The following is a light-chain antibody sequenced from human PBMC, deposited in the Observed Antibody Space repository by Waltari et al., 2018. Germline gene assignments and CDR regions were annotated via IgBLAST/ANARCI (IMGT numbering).Light chain of an antibody. CDR1: QSLGSS. Sequence: DIQMTKSPSTLSASVGERVTITCRASQSLGSSLAWYQQKPGKAPNVVIYEASSLESGVPSRFSGSGSGTEFTLTISSLQPDDFATYYCQQCNSYLLTFGGGTKVEIK. J-gene: IGKJ4*01. CDR2: EAS. V-gene: IGKV1-5*03. CDR3: QQCNSYLLT.